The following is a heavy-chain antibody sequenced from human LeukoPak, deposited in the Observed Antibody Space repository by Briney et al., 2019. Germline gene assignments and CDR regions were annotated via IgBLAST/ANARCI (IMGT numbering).Heavy chain of an antibody. CDR2: ISSSSSYI. Sequence: PGGSLRLSCAASGFTFSSYSMNWVRQAPGKGLEWVSSISSSSSYIYYADSVKGRFTISRDNAKNSLYLQMNSLRAEDTAVYYCARASYGDPYHFDYWGQGTLVTVSS. CDR1: GFTFSSYS. J-gene: IGHJ4*02. D-gene: IGHD4-17*01. CDR3: ARASYGDPYHFDY. V-gene: IGHV3-21*01.